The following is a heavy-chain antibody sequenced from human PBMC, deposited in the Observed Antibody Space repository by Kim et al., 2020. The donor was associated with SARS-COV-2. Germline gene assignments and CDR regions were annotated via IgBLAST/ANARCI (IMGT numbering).Heavy chain of an antibody. J-gene: IGHJ4*02. D-gene: IGHD1-26*01. V-gene: IGHV3-30*18. Sequence: GGSLRLSCAASGLTFSSYGMHWVRQAPGKGLEWVAFISYDGINKYYADSVKGRFTISRDNSKNALNLKMNSLSDEDTAEYYCAKGGATTPNYHDYWGQGALVTVSS. CDR2: ISYDGINK. CDR1: GLTFSSYG. CDR3: AKGGATTPNYHDY.